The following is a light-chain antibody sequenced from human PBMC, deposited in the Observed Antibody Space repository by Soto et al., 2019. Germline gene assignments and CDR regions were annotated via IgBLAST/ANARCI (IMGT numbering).Light chain of an antibody. CDR2: DAS. Sequence: EIVLTQSPATLSLSPGERATLSCRASQSIMSFSAWYQQKPGQAPRLLIYDASNRATGIPARFSGSGSGTDFSLTISSLQPEDVATYYCQKYNSAPFTFGQGTRLEIK. CDR1: QSIMSF. CDR3: QKYNSAPFT. V-gene: IGKV3-11*01. J-gene: IGKJ5*01.